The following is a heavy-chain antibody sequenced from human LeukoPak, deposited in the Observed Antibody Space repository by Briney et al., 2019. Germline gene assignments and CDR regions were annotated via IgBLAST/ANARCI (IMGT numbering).Heavy chain of an antibody. V-gene: IGHV3-7*01. J-gene: IGHJ4*02. CDR1: GFTFSSYW. D-gene: IGHD3-22*01. Sequence: GGSLRLSCITSGFTFSSYWMSWVRQAPGKGLEWVANIKPDGSERYYVDSVKGRFTISRDNAKNSLYLQMNSLRAEDTAVYYCARGGTYYYDSSGYYYPFDYWGQGTLVTVSS. CDR2: IKPDGSER. CDR3: ARGGTYYYDSSGYYYPFDY.